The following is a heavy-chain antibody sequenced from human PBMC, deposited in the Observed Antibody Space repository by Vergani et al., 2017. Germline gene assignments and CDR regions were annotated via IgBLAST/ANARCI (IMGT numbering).Heavy chain of an antibody. D-gene: IGHD2-2*01. Sequence: QVQLVQSGAEVKKPGSSVKVSCKASGGTFSSYAISWVRQAPGQGLEWMGGIIPIFGTANYAQKFQGRVTITADESTSTAYMELSSLRSEDTAVYYCATNIVVVPAAPLPLDYWGQGTLVTVSS. CDR1: GGTFSSYA. CDR2: IIPIFGTA. V-gene: IGHV1-69*01. J-gene: IGHJ4*02. CDR3: ATNIVVVPAAPLPLDY.